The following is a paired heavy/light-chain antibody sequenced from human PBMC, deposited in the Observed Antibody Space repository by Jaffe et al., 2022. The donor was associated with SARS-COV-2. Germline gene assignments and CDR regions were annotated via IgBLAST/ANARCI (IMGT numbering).Light chain of an antibody. J-gene: IGLJ2*01. V-gene: IGLV10-54*04. Sequence: QAGLTQPPSVSKGLRQTATLTCTGSSNNVGNEGATWLQQHQGHPPKLLSYRNNNRPSGISERFSASRSGNTASLTITGLQPEDEADYYCSAWDSSLNGLLFGGGTKLTVL. CDR1: SNNVGNEG. CDR2: RNN. CDR3: SAWDSSLNGLL.
Heavy chain of an antibody. Sequence: QVTLRESGPALVKPTQTLTLTCTFSGFSLSASGMCVSWIRQSPGQALEWLALIDWEGNKYYSTSLKTRLTVSKDASRNLVVLTMSNMDPVDTATYYCLRHGECRGHYDVDVWGQGTTVTVSS. V-gene: IGHV2-70*13. CDR2: IDWEGNK. CDR3: LRHGECRGHYDVDV. CDR1: GFSLSASGMC. D-gene: IGHD7-27*01. J-gene: IGHJ6*02.